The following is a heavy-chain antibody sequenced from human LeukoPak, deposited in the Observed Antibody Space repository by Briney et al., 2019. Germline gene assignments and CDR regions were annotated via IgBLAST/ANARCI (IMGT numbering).Heavy chain of an antibody. CDR3: AGLPRYTWSEPLDY. CDR2: INPSSGST. J-gene: IGHJ4*02. D-gene: IGHD1-20*01. CDR1: GYTFTDYY. Sequence: ASVKVSCKASGYTFTDYYIHWVRQAPGQGLEWMGCINPSSGSTNYAQTFQGRVTMTGDTSITTAYMELSRLTYSDTAVYYCAGLPRYTWSEPLDYWGQGTLVTVSS. V-gene: IGHV1-2*02.